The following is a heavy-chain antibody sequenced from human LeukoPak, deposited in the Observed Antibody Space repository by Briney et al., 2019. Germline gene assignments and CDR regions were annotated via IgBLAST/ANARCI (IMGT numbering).Heavy chain of an antibody. CDR2: IYHSGST. J-gene: IGHJ4*02. CDR1: DGSISSSNW. CDR3: ARVDYSGSYYFDY. Sequence: SETLSLTCAVSDGSISSSNWWSWVRQPPGKGLEWIGEIYHSGSTNYNPSLKSRVTISVDKSKNQFSLKLSSVTAADTAVYYCARVDYSGSYYFDYWGQGTLVTVSS. D-gene: IGHD1-26*01. V-gene: IGHV4-4*02.